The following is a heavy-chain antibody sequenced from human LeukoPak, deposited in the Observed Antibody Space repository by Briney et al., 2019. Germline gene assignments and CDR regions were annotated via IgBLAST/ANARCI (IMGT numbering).Heavy chain of an antibody. D-gene: IGHD3-9*01. CDR1: GFIFSSYG. CDR3: TRTYNIRYFDT. Sequence: GGSLRLSCAASGFIFSSYGMHWVRQAPGKGLEWVAFIWSDASNTYYVDSVRGRFTISRDNSKNTLYLQMNSLRAEDTAVYYCTRTYNIRYFDTWGQGTLVTVSS. J-gene: IGHJ4*02. V-gene: IGHV3-33*01. CDR2: IWSDASNT.